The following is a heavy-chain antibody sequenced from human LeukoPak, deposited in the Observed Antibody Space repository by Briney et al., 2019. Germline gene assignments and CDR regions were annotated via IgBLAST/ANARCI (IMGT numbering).Heavy chain of an antibody. D-gene: IGHD3-9*01. CDR3: TTRLRYFDWTIYDFDY. Sequence: PGGSLRLSCAASGFTFSIAWMSWVRQAPGKGLEWVGRIKSKTDGGTTDYTAPVKGRFTISRDDSKNTLYLQMNSLKTEDTAVYYCTTRLRYFDWTIYDFDYWGQGTLVTVSS. V-gene: IGHV3-15*01. CDR1: GFTFSIAW. J-gene: IGHJ4*02. CDR2: IKSKTDGGTT.